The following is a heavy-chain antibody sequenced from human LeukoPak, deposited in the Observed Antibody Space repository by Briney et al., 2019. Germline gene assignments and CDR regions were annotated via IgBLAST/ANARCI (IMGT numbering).Heavy chain of an antibody. D-gene: IGHD6-6*01. J-gene: IGHJ4*02. CDR2: IHASGPT. V-gene: IGHV4-4*09. CDR1: GGSISTYY. Sequence: SETLSLTCTVSGGSISTYYWSWIRRPPGKGLEWIAYIHASGPTNYNPSLKSRITISVDTPKNQFSLKLSSVSAADTAVYYCARHDAGIAARPFDNWGQGTLVTVSS. CDR3: ARHDAGIAARPFDN.